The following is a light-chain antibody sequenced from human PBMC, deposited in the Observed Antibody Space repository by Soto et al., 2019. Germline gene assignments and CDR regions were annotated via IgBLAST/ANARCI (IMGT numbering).Light chain of an antibody. V-gene: IGLV1-51*01. CDR2: DNN. Sequence: QSVLTQPPSVSAAPGRTVTISCSGSSSNIGNSFVSWYPQLPGTAPRLLIYDNNERPSGIPDRFSGSKSGTSATLGITGLQTGDEADYYCGAWDGGLSAFVFGTGTKVTVL. CDR3: GAWDGGLSAFV. CDR1: SSNIGNSF. J-gene: IGLJ1*01.